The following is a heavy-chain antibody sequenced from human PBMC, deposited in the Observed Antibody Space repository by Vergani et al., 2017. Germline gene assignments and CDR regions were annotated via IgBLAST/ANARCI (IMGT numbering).Heavy chain of an antibody. Sequence: QVQLVESGGGVVQPGGSLRLSCAASGFTFSSYGMHWVRQAPGKGLEWVAFIRYDGSNKYYADSVKGRFTISRDNSKNTLYLQMNSLRAEDTAVYYCARPQNWNYAGGFDYWGQGTLVTVSS. J-gene: IGHJ4*02. CDR2: IRYDGSNK. CDR1: GFTFSSYG. D-gene: IGHD1-7*01. V-gene: IGHV3-30*02. CDR3: ARPQNWNYAGGFDY.